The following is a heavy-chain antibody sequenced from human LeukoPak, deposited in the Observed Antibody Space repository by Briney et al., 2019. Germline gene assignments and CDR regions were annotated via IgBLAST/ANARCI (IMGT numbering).Heavy chain of an antibody. V-gene: IGHV1-69*06. CDR1: GYTFTSYG. D-gene: IGHD2-2*01. CDR2: IIPIFGTA. CDR3: ARVVVPAAMQNYYYYMDV. Sequence: SVKVSCKASGYTFTSYGISWVRQAPGQGLEWMGGIIPIFGTANYAQKFQGRVTITADKSTSTAYMELSSLRSEDTAVYYCARVVVPAAMQNYYYYMDVWGKGTTVTVSS. J-gene: IGHJ6*03.